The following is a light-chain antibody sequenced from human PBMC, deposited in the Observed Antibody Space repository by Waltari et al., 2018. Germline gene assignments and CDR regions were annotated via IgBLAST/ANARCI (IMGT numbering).Light chain of an antibody. CDR1: QRVSSK. CDR2: GAS. CDR3: QHHNNWPPRWT. Sequence: EIVMTQSPATLSVSPGERATLSCRASQRVSSKLAWYQQKPGQAPRLLNYGASTRATGVPARFSGSGSGPEYTLTISSLQSEDFAVYYCQHHNNWPPRWTFGQGTKVEIK. V-gene: IGKV3-15*01. J-gene: IGKJ1*01.